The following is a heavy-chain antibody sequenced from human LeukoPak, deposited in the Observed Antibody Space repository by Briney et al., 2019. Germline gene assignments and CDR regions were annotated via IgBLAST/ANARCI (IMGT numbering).Heavy chain of an antibody. CDR2: IYYSGST. Sequence: SETLSLTCTVSGGSISSYYWSWIRQPPGKGLEWIGYIYYSGSTNYNPSLKSRVTISVDTSKNQFSLKLSSVTAADTAVYYCARVLVSRYYYGSGSPLGYWGQGTLVTVSS. J-gene: IGHJ4*02. D-gene: IGHD3-10*01. CDR1: GGSISSYY. V-gene: IGHV4-59*12. CDR3: ARVLVSRYYYGSGSPLGY.